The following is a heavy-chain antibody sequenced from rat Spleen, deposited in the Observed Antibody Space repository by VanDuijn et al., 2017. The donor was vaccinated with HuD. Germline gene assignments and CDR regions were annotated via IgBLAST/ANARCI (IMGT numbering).Heavy chain of an antibody. CDR1: GFSLISYA. J-gene: IGHJ3*01. D-gene: IGHD1-2*01. V-gene: IGHV2-13*01. CDR3: ARAGSAAISLGNWFAY. CDR2: IWGDGST. Sequence: QVRLKESGPGLVQPSQTLSLTCTVSGFSLISYAVNWVRQPPGKGLEWMGGIWGDGSTNYNSALKSRLSISRDTPKSQVFLTMSSLQTEDTATYYCARAGSAAISLGNWFAYWGQGSLVTVSS.